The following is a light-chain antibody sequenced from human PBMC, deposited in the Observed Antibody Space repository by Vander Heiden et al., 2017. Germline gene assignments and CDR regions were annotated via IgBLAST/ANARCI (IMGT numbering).Light chain of an antibody. Sequence: DIQLTTSPSSLSASVGERVTITCQASQAISNNLNWYQQQTGKAPQLLIYDASNLETRVPSRFIRSRSGTKFTFTISSLQPEDNATNYCQQYDNLPPRTFGGGTKVEIK. CDR3: QQYDNLPPRT. CDR1: QAISNN. J-gene: IGKJ4*01. V-gene: IGKV1-33*01. CDR2: DAS.